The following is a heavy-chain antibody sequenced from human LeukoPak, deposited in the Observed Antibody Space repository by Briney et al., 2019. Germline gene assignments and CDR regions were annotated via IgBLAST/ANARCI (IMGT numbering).Heavy chain of an antibody. CDR2: IYHSGST. CDR3: ARLGYGDPHFDY. V-gene: IGHV4-38-2*01. CDR1: GYSISSGYY. D-gene: IGHD2-8*01. J-gene: IGHJ4*02. Sequence: PSETLSLTCAVSGYSISSGYYWGWIRQPPGKGLEWIGSIYHSGSTYYSPSLKSRVTISVDTSKNQFSLKLSSVTAADTAMYYCARLGYGDPHFDYWGQGTLVTVSS.